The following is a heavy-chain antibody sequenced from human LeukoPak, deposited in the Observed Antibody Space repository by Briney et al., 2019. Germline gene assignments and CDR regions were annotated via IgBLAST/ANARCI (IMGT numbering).Heavy chain of an antibody. V-gene: IGHV3-23*01. J-gene: IGHJ5*02. CDR1: GFTFSSYA. CDR3: AKDTNYDILTGYYKAVPAFDP. CDR2: ISDSSGST. Sequence: GGSLRLSCAASGFTFSSYAMSWVRQAPGKGLEWVSAISDSSGSTYFADSVKGRFTISRDNSKSTLYLQMNSLRAEDTAVYYCAKDTNYDILTGYYKAVPAFDPWGQGTLVTVSS. D-gene: IGHD3-9*01.